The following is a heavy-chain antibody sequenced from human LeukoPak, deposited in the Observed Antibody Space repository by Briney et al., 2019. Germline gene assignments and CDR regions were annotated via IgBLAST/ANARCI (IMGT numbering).Heavy chain of an antibody. J-gene: IGHJ4*02. V-gene: IGHV4-39*07. CDR1: GGSISSSSYY. D-gene: IGHD2-15*01. CDR3: ARGFVVVVAASA. CDR2: IYYSGST. Sequence: PSETLSLTCTVSGGSISSSSYYWGWIRQPPGKGLEWIGSIYYSGSTYYNPSLKSRVTISVDTSKNQFSLKLSSVTAADTAVYYCARGFVVVVAASAWGQGTLVTVSS.